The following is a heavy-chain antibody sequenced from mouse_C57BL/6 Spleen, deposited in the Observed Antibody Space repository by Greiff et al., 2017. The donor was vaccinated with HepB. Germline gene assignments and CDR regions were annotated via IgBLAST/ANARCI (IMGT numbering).Heavy chain of an antibody. V-gene: IGHV14-4*01. J-gene: IGHJ3*01. Sequence: VQLQQSGAELVRPGASVKLSCTASGFNIKDDYMHWVKQRPEQGLEWIGWIDPENGDTEYASKFQGKATITADTSSNTAYLQLSSLPSEDTAVYYCTVYYGNLFAYWGQGTLVTVSA. CDR1: GFNIKDDY. D-gene: IGHD2-1*01. CDR2: IDPENGDT. CDR3: TVYYGNLFAY.